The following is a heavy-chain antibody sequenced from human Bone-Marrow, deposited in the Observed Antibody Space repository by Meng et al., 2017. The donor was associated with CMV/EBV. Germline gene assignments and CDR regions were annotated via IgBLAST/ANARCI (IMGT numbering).Heavy chain of an antibody. D-gene: IGHD2-2*01. CDR3: ATSCSSTSCQSFDY. J-gene: IGHJ4*02. CDR2: ITSSSSYI. V-gene: IGHV3-21*01. Sequence: AAVVTFSRYNKNCVRQAPGKGEEWVSCITSSSSYIKYKDKEKGRYTISRNNARTSLYLQMNTLRAEDTAVYYCATSCSSTSCQSFDYWGQGTLVTVSS. CDR1: VVTFSRYN.